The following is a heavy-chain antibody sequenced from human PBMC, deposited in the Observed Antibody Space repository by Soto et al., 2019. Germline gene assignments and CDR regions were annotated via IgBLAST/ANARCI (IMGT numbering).Heavy chain of an antibody. CDR1: GFTFSSYG. D-gene: IGHD3-3*01. CDR3: ARDPLFGVVINAFDI. Sequence: PGGSLRLSCAASGFTFSSYGMHWVRQAPGKGLEWVAVIWYDGSNKYYADSVKGRFTISRDNSKNTLYLQMNSLRAEDTAVYYCARDPLFGVVINAFDIWGQGTMVTVSS. CDR2: IWYDGSNK. J-gene: IGHJ3*02. V-gene: IGHV3-33*01.